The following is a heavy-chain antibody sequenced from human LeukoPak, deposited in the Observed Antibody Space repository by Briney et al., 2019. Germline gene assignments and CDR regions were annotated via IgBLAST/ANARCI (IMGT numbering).Heavy chain of an antibody. D-gene: IGHD6-13*01. Sequence: ASVKVSCKASGYSFTGYYMHWVRQAPGQGLEWMGIINPSGGSTSYAQKFQGRVTMTRDTSTSTVYMELSSLRSEDTAVYYCARDQQRGFDYWGQGTLVTVSS. CDR3: ARDQQRGFDY. CDR2: INPSGGST. V-gene: IGHV1-46*01. CDR1: GYSFTGYY. J-gene: IGHJ4*02.